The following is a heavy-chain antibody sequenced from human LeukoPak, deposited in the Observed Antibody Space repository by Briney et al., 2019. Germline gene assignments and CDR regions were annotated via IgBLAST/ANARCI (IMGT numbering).Heavy chain of an antibody. CDR1: GASMTNYY. CDR2: IYYNGIT. D-gene: IGHD3-22*01. V-gene: IGHV4-59*12. J-gene: IGHJ3*02. Sequence: PSETLSLTCTVSGASMTNYYWNWIRQPPGKGLEWIGYIYYNGITNYNPSLKSRVTISVDTSKNQFSLKLSSVTAADTAVYYCARAYYYDSSGYYPDAFDIWGQGTMVTVSS. CDR3: ARAYYYDSSGYYPDAFDI.